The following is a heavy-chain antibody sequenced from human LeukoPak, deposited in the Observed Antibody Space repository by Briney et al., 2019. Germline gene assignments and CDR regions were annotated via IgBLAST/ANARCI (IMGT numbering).Heavy chain of an antibody. J-gene: IGHJ4*02. Sequence: PSETLSLTCTVSGGSISSYYWSWIRQPPGKGLEWIGYIYYSGSTNYNPSLKSRVTISVDTSKNQFSLKLSSVTAADTAVYYCARGATNFDYWGQGTLATVSS. V-gene: IGHV4-59*01. CDR2: IYYSGST. D-gene: IGHD5-12*01. CDR1: GGSISSYY. CDR3: ARGATNFDY.